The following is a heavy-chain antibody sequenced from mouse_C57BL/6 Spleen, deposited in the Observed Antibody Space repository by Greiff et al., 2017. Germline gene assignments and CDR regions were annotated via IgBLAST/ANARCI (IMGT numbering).Heavy chain of an antibody. CDR2: IDPSDSYT. CDR3: ARSYDSYYAMDY. D-gene: IGHD2-4*01. V-gene: IGHV1-50*01. CDR1: GYTFTSYW. Sequence: QVQLQQPGAELVKSGASVKLSCKASGYTFTSYWMQWVKQRPGQGLEWIGEIDPSDSYTNYNQKFKGKATLTVDTSSSTAYMQLSSLTSEDSAVYYCARSYDSYYAMDYWGQGTSVTVSS. J-gene: IGHJ4*01.